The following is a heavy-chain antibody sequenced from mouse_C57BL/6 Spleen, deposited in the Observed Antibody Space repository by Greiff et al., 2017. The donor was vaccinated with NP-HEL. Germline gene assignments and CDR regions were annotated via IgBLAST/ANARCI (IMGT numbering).Heavy chain of an antibody. CDR2: IWTGGGT. V-gene: IGHV2-9-1*01. CDR1: GFSLTSYA. J-gene: IGHJ4*01. CDR3: ARDYYGTVYAMDY. Sequence: VKLMESGPGLVAPSQSLSIICTVSGFSLTSYAISWVRQPPGKGLEWLGVIWTGGGTNYNSALKSRLSISKDNSKSQVFLKMNSLQTDDTARYYCARDYYGTVYAMDYWGQGTSVTVSS. D-gene: IGHD1-1*01.